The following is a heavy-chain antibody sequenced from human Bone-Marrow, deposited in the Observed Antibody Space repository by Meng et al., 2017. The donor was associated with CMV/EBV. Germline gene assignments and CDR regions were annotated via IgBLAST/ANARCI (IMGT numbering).Heavy chain of an antibody. Sequence: GESLKISCGDSGFTFSIHWMSWVRQAPGKGPEWVASIKPDGSEIQYVGSLKGRFTVSRDNARKSLYLQMNSLTAEDTAVYYCASGNVFNIWGQGTLVTASS. CDR3: ASGNVFNI. J-gene: IGHJ3*02. CDR2: IKPDGSEI. V-gene: IGHV3-7*01. D-gene: IGHD1-1*01. CDR1: GFTFSIHW.